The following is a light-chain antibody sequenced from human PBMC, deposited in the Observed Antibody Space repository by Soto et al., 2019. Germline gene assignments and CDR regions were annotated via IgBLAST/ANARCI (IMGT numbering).Light chain of an antibody. CDR3: QTWGTDFRV. Sequence: QSVLTQSPSASASLGASVKLTCTLSSGHSSYTIAWHQQQPEKGPRYLMILNSDGGHTRGDGVPDRFSGSSSGAERYLTISSLQSEDEADYYCQTWGTDFRVFGGGTKLTVL. CDR2: LNSDGGH. V-gene: IGLV4-69*01. CDR1: SGHSSYT. J-gene: IGLJ3*02.